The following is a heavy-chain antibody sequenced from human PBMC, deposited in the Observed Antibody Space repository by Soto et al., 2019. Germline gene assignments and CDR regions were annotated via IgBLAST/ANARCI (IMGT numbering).Heavy chain of an antibody. J-gene: IGHJ4*02. D-gene: IGHD6-13*01. CDR1: GFTFDDYG. V-gene: IGHV3-20*04. Sequence: EVQLVESGGGVVRPGGSLRLSCAASGFTFDDYGMSWVRQAPGKGLEWVSGINWNGGSTGYADSVKGRFTISRDNGKNSLDLQMNRLRAEDTALYYCARVLCGYCSSLYYLDYWGQGTLVTGAS. CDR2: INWNGGST. CDR3: ARVLCGYCSSLYYLDY.